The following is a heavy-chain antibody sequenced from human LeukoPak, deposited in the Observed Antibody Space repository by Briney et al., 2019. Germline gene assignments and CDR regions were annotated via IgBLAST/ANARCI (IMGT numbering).Heavy chain of an antibody. V-gene: IGHV1-69*05. CDR3: ARNRITMIVGNNWFDP. Sequence: SVKVSCKASGGTFSSYAISWVRQAPGQGLEWMGGIIPIFGTANYAQKFQGRVTITTDESTSTAYMELSSLRSEDTAVYYCARNRITMIVGNNWFDPWGQGTLVTVSS. J-gene: IGHJ5*02. D-gene: IGHD3-22*01. CDR2: IIPIFGTA. CDR1: GGTFSSYA.